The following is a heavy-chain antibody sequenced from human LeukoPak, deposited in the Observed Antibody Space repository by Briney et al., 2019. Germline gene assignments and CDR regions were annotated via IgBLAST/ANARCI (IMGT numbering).Heavy chain of an antibody. CDR2: LDTGGAT. V-gene: IGHV3-53*01. D-gene: IGHD3-10*01. J-gene: IGHJ3*01. CDR3: AREFRDAFDV. CDR1: GFTVRSHF. Sequence: GGSLRLSCAVSGFTVRSHFMAWVRQAPGKGLEWVSVLDTGGATHYTDSVKGRFTISRDNTWNTLFLQMNSLRDEDTAVYYCAREFRDAFDVWGQGTRVTVSS.